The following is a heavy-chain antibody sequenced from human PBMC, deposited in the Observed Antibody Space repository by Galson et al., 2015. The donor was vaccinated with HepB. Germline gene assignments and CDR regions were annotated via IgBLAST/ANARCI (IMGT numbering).Heavy chain of an antibody. D-gene: IGHD3-3*01. CDR2: IFPGDSST. CDR1: GYSFTNYW. J-gene: IGHJ4*02. CDR3: ARRDTYYDFWARPGRGGNFDY. Sequence: QSGAEVKKPGESLKISCKGSGYSFTNYWIGWVRQMPGKGLEWMGIIFPGDSSTRYSPSFQGQVTISADKSIRTAYLQWTSLKASDTAIYYCARRDTYYDFWARPGRGGNFDYWGQGTLVTVSS. V-gene: IGHV5-51*01.